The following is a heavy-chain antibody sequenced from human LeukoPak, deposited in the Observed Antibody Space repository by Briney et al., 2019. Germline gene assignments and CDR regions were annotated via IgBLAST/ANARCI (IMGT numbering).Heavy chain of an antibody. J-gene: IGHJ5*02. Sequence: SETLSLTCIGSGGSLGTPKYYWGWDRHPPGKGLEWLGSIDYSGTTYYNPSLKGLLAISINTSKNQFSLNLASVTAADTAVYYCARHDSRGSLNWFDPWGQGTLITVPS. CDR3: ARHDSRGSLNWFDP. CDR1: GGSLGTPKYY. CDR2: IDYSGTT. V-gene: IGHV4-39*01. D-gene: IGHD5-12*01.